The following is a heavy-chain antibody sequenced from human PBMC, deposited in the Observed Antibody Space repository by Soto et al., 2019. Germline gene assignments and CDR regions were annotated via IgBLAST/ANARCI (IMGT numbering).Heavy chain of an antibody. D-gene: IGHD3-16*01. J-gene: IGHJ6*02. V-gene: IGHV4-39*01. CDR1: GGSISSSSYY. Sequence: PSETLSLTCTVSGGSISSSSYYWGWIRQPPGKGLEWIGSIYYSGSTYYNPSLKSRVTISVDTSKNQFSLKLSSVTAADTAVYYCARRSKGGVYYYYYGMDVWGQGTTVTVSS. CDR3: ARRSKGGVYYYYYGMDV. CDR2: IYYSGST.